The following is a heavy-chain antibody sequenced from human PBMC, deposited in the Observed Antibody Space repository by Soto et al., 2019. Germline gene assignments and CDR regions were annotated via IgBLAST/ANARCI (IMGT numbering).Heavy chain of an antibody. CDR1: CDSISSGGSC. Sequence: SETLSLTCAVSCDSISSGGSCWSWIRQPPGKGLEWIGYIYNSGSTFYNPSLRSRVTISIDTSKNRFSLNLTSVTAADTAVYYCARVGNLRWSDPWGQGTLVTVSS. D-gene: IGHD2-15*01. J-gene: IGHJ5*02. CDR3: ARVGNLRWSDP. CDR2: IYNSGST. V-gene: IGHV4-30-2*01.